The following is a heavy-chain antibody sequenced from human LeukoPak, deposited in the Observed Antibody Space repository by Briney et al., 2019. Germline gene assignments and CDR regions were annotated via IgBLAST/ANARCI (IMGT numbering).Heavy chain of an antibody. CDR3: AREFPLNYYDSRALGAFEI. CDR1: GFTFSSYA. D-gene: IGHD3-22*01. J-gene: IGHJ3*02. CDR2: ISYDGSNK. Sequence: PGRSLRLSCAASGFTFSSYAMHWVRQAPGKGLEWVAVISYDGSNKYYADSVKGRFTISRDNSKITLYLQMNSLRAEYTAVYYCAREFPLNYYDSRALGAFEIWGQGTMVTVAS. V-gene: IGHV3-30-3*01.